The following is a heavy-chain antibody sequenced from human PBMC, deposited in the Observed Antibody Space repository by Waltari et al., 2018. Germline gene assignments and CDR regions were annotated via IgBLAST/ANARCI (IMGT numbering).Heavy chain of an antibody. CDR2: IRTKGDGGTT. V-gene: IGHV3-49*04. CDR1: GFTFGDYT. CDR3: AKSDCGGACYLIDS. J-gene: IGHJ4*02. Sequence: EVQLVESGGGLVQPGRSLRLSCIASGFTFGDYTMSWVRQAPGKGLEWVGFIRTKGDGGTTELAASVMGRFTISRDDSKTIAYLEMNSLETEDTAVYYCAKSDCGGACYLIDSWGQGTLVTVSS. D-gene: IGHD2-21*02.